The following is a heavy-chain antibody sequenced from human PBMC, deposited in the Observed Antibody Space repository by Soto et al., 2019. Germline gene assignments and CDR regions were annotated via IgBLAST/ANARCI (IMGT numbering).Heavy chain of an antibody. CDR1: GSDITTYY. CDR3: ARCPIDHNWSDR. Sequence: KPSATLSLTCTVSGSDITTYYWSWLRQSPGKGLEWIGHIYETGSTTYNPSLKSRVTISVDTSNKQFSLRLTSVTAADTAVYHCARCPIDHNWSDRWGKGKMVSVSP. V-gene: IGHV4-59*01. CDR2: IYETGST. D-gene: IGHD3-9*01. J-gene: IGHJ5*02.